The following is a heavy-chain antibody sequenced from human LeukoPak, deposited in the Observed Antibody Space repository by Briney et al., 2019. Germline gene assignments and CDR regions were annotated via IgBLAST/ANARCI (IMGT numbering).Heavy chain of an antibody. CDR3: GRDRKITVLGGLPCVGFDY. CDR1: GYTFTNYG. Sequence: ASVKVSCKASGYTFTNYGLSWVRQAPGQGLEWVGWISAFYGNLKYAQKFQGRVTITTDTSTRTAYMELRSLTADDTAVYYCGRDRKITVLGGLPCVGFDYWGQGTLVTVSS. V-gene: IGHV1-18*01. D-gene: IGHD3-3*01. J-gene: IGHJ4*02. CDR2: ISAFYGNL.